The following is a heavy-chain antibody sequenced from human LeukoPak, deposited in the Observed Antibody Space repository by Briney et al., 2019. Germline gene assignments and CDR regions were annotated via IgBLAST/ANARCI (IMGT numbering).Heavy chain of an antibody. CDR3: ARDNGNIFTIFGPLSPGAFDI. CDR1: GYTFTSYY. CDR2: INPSGGST. V-gene: IGHV1-46*01. J-gene: IGHJ3*02. D-gene: IGHD3-3*01. Sequence: ASVKVSCRASGYTFTSYYMHWVRQAPGQGLEWMGIINPSGGSTSYAQKFQGRVTMTRDTSTSTVYMELSSLRSEDTAVYYCARDNGNIFTIFGPLSPGAFDIWGQGTMVTVSS.